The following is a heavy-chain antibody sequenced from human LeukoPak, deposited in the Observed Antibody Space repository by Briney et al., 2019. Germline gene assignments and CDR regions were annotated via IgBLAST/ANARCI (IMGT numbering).Heavy chain of an antibody. V-gene: IGHV4-34*01. J-gene: IGHJ4*02. CDR3: ARGSYYDFWSGYSHYYFDY. CDR1: GGSFIGYY. Sequence: SETLSLTCAVYGGSFIGYYWTWIRQSPGKGLEWIGEISHSGSANYNPSLKSRVTISVDTSKNQFSLKLSSVTAADTAIYYCARGSYYDFWSGYSHYYFDYWGQGTLVTVSS. CDR2: ISHSGSA. D-gene: IGHD3-3*01.